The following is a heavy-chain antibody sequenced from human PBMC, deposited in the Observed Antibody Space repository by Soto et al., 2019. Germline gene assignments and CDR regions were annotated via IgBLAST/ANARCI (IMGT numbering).Heavy chain of an antibody. CDR1: GGSISSTNW. J-gene: IGHJ4*02. CDR2: IYHSGST. CDR3: ARGGTGSIDY. Sequence: QVHLQESGPGLVKPSGTLSLTCAVSGGSISSTNWWSWVRQPPGKGLDWVGEIYHSGSTNYNPSLKGRVTISVDKSKNQFSLKLSSVTAADTAVYYCARGGTGSIDYWGQGTLVTVSS. D-gene: IGHD1-26*01. V-gene: IGHV4-4*02.